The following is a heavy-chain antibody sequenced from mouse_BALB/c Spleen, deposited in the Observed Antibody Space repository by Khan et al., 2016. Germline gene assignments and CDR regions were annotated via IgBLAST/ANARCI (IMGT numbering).Heavy chain of an antibody. CDR2: INPDSSTI. Sequence: EVKLLESGGGLVQPGGSLRLSCAASGFDFSRYWMSWVRQAPGKGLEWIGEINPDSSTINYTPSLKHKFIISRDNAKNTLYLQMSKVRSEEQALYYCASAGYYGYLASWGRGTLVTVSA. D-gene: IGHD1-1*01. J-gene: IGHJ3*01. V-gene: IGHV4-1*02. CDR3: ASAGYYGYLAS. CDR1: GFDFSRYW.